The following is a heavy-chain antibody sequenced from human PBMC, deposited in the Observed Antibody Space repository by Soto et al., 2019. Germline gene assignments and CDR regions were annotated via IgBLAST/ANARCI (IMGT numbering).Heavy chain of an antibody. Sequence: GKGLEWVAVISYDGSNKYYADSVKGRFTISRDNSKNTLYLQMNSLRAEDTAVYYCAKDHYYYGSGSPGYWGQGTLVTVSS. D-gene: IGHD3-10*01. J-gene: IGHJ4*02. V-gene: IGHV3-30*18. CDR2: ISYDGSNK. CDR3: AKDHYYYGSGSPGY.